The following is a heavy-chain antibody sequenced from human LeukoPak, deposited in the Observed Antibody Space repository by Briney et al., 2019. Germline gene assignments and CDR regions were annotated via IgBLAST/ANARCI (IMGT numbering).Heavy chain of an antibody. CDR2: ISYDGSNK. J-gene: IGHJ6*02. CDR3: AKDGYYDCVWGSFGSYYYYGMDV. Sequence: GGSLRLSCAASGFTFSSYGMHWVRQAPGKGLEWVAVISYDGSNKYYADSVKGRFTISRDNSKNTLYLQMNSLRAEDTAVYYCAKDGYYDCVWGSFGSYYYYGMDVWGQGTTVTVSS. D-gene: IGHD3-16*01. CDR1: GFTFSSYG. V-gene: IGHV3-30*18.